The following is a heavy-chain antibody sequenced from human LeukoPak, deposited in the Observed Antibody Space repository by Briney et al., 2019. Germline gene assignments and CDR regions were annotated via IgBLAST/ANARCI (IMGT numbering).Heavy chain of an antibody. V-gene: IGHV4-30-4*01. D-gene: IGHD2-2*01. CDR1: GGSVSRDDFC. CDR2: ICYSGST. J-gene: IGHJ4*02. Sequence: PSETLSLTCTVSGGSVSRDDFCWTWIRQPPGKGLEWIGYICYSGSTFYNPSLKSRITISVDTSKNHFSLKLSSLTAADTAVYYCARGPYCSSTSCYPRYYFDYWGQGTLVTVSS. CDR3: ARGPYCSSTSCYPRYYFDY.